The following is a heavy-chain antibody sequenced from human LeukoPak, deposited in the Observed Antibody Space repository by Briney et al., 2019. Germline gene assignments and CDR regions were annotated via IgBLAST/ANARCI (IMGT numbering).Heavy chain of an antibody. D-gene: IGHD2-21*02. Sequence: GGSLRLSCAASGFTFSSYAMHWVRQAPGKGLEWVAVISYDGSNKYYADSVKGRFTISRDNSKNTLYLQMNSLRAEDTAVYYCAKACGGDCYSGGGEYYFDYWGQGTLVTVSS. CDR3: AKACGGDCYSGGGEYYFDY. V-gene: IGHV3-30*18. J-gene: IGHJ4*02. CDR1: GFTFSSYA. CDR2: ISYDGSNK.